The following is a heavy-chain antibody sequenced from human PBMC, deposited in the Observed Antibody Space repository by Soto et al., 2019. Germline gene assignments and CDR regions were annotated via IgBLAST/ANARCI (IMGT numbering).Heavy chain of an antibody. V-gene: IGHV3-30-3*01. CDR1: GFTFSSYA. D-gene: IGHD6-13*01. CDR3: ARDRTYSSSSPEYYYYGMDV. J-gene: IGHJ6*02. CDR2: ISYDGSNK. Sequence: VGSLRLSCAASGFTFSSYAMHWVRQAPGKGLEWVAVISYDGSNKYYADSVKGRFTISRDNSKNTLYLQMNSLRAEDTAVYYCARDRTYSSSSPEYYYYGMDVWGQGITVTVSS.